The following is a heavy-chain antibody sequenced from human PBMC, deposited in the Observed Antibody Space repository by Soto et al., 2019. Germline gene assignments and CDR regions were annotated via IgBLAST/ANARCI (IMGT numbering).Heavy chain of an antibody. D-gene: IGHD3-16*01. Sequence: EVQLLDSGGGLVQPGGSLRLSCAASGFTFSNYAMTWVRQGPGKGLEWVSGISGSGGRSYYADSVKGRFTISRDNSKSTLYLPMNSRRADDTAVYYCAKAYFVWSSEQPYYFDYWGQGTLVTVSS. CDR3: AKAYFVWSSEQPYYFDY. CDR1: GFTFSNYA. J-gene: IGHJ4*02. V-gene: IGHV3-23*01. CDR2: ISGSGGRS.